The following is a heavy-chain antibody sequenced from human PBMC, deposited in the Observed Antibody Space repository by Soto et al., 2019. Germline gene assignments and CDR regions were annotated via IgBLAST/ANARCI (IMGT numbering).Heavy chain of an antibody. CDR2: INHSGST. CDR1: GGSFSGYY. V-gene: IGHV4-34*01. J-gene: IGHJ4*02. CDR3: ARKAAGYYGSGSHSPYYFDY. D-gene: IGHD3-10*01. Sequence: PSETLSLTCAVYGGSFSGYYWSWIRRPPGKGLEWIGEINHSGSTNYNPSLKSRITISVDTSKNQFSLKLSSVTAADTAVYYCARKAAGYYGSGSHSPYYFDYWGQGTLVTVSS.